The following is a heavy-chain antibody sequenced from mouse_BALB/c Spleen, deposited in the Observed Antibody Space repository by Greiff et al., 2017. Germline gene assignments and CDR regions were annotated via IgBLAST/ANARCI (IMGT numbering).Heavy chain of an antibody. D-gene: IGHD2-14*01. J-gene: IGHJ3*01. Sequence: EVQLVESGGGLVQPGGSLKLSCAASGFPFSSYTMSWVRQTPEKRLEWVAYISNGGGSTYYPDTVKGRFTISRDNAKNTLYLQMSSLKSEDTAMYYCAREGRYDGFAYWGQGTLVTVSA. CDR1: GFPFSSYT. CDR3: AREGRYDGFAY. CDR2: ISNGGGST. V-gene: IGHV5-12-2*01.